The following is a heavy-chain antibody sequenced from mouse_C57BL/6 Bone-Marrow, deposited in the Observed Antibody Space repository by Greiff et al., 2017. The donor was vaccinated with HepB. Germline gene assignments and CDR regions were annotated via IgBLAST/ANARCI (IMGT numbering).Heavy chain of an antibody. CDR2: ISSGGDYI. CDR1: GFTFSSYA. D-gene: IGHD2-4*01. J-gene: IGHJ2*01. CDR3: TRVLMITTSFDY. V-gene: IGHV5-9-1*02. Sequence: EVMLVESGEGLVKPGGSLKLSCAASGFTFSSYAMSWVRQTPEKRLEWVAYISSGGDYIYYADTVKGRFTISRDNARNTLYLQMSSPKSEDTAMYYCTRVLMITTSFDYWGQGTTLTVSS.